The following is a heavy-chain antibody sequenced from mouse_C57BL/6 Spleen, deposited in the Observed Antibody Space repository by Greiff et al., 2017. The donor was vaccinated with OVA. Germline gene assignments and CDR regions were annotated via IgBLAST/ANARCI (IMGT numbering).Heavy chain of an antibody. D-gene: IGHD6-1*01. CDR1: GFTFSDYG. J-gene: IGHJ4*01. Sequence: EVKLVESGGGLVKPGGSLKLSCAASGFTFSDYGMHWVRQAPEKGLEWVAYISSGSSTIYYADTVKGRFTISRDTAKNTLFLQMTSLRSEDTAMYYCARMGRDYYAMDYWGQGTSVTVSS. V-gene: IGHV5-17*01. CDR2: ISSGSSTI. CDR3: ARMGRDYYAMDY.